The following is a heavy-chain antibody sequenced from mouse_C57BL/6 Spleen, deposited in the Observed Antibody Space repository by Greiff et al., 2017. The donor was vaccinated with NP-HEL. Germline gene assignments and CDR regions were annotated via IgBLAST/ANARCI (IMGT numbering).Heavy chain of an antibody. CDR2: IYPGSGST. CDR3: ARKLRERYAMGY. D-gene: IGHD3-3*01. V-gene: IGHV1-55*01. CDR1: GYTFTSYW. J-gene: IGHJ4*01. Sequence: QVQLQQPGAELVKPGASVKMSCKASGYTFTSYWITWVKQRPGQGLEWIGDIYPGSGSTNYNEKFKSKATLTVDTSSSTAYMQLSSLTSEDSTVYYCARKLRERYAMGYWGQGTSVTVSS.